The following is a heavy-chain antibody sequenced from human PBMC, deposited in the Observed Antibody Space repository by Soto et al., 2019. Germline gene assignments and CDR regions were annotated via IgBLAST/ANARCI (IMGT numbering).Heavy chain of an antibody. V-gene: IGHV5-51*01. CDR1: GYSITSYW. CDR2: IYPGDSDT. Sequence: PGESLKISCKGSGYSITSYWIGWVRQMPGKGLEWMGIIYPGDSDTRYSPSFQGQVTISADKSISTAYLQWSSLKASDTAMYYCARRCSGGSCYSGGIDYWGQGTLVNVSS. D-gene: IGHD2-15*01. J-gene: IGHJ4*02. CDR3: ARRCSGGSCYSGGIDY.